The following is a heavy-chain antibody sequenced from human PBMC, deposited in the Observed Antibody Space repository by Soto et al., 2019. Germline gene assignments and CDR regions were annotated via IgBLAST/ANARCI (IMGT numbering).Heavy chain of an antibody. CDR1: GFTFSDYY. Sequence: GSLRLSCAASGFTFSDYYMTWIRQAPGKGLEWVSYISDTATSTNYADSVKGRFTISRDNTKNSLYLQMNSLRVDDSAVYYCARGQNNPSYWGQGTLVTVSS. CDR3: ARGQNNPSY. J-gene: IGHJ4*02. CDR2: ISDTATST. V-gene: IGHV3-11*06.